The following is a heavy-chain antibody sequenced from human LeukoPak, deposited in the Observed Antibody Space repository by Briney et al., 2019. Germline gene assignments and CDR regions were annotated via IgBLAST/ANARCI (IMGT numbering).Heavy chain of an antibody. J-gene: IGHJ4*02. V-gene: IGHV4-34*01. Sequence: PSGTLSLTCAVYGGSFSGYYWSWIRQPPGKGLEWIGEINHSGSTNYNPSLKSRVTISVDTSKNQFSLKLNSVTAADTAVYYCARTQSQSGSYRYYFGYWGQGTLVTVSS. D-gene: IGHD1-26*01. CDR2: INHSGST. CDR3: ARTQSQSGSYRYYFGY. CDR1: GGSFSGYY.